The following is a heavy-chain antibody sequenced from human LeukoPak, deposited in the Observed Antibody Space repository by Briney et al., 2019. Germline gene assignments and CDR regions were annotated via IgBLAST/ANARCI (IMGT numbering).Heavy chain of an antibody. CDR1: GFTFSSYS. D-gene: IGHD6-19*01. Sequence: GGSLRLSCAASGFTFSSYSMNWVRQAPGKGLEWVSYISSSSSTTYYADSVKGRFAISRDNAKNSLYLQMNSLRAEDTAVYYCARDHEQWLVYPEYFQHWGQGTLVTVSS. J-gene: IGHJ1*01. V-gene: IGHV3-48*01. CDR2: ISSSSSTT. CDR3: ARDHEQWLVYPEYFQH.